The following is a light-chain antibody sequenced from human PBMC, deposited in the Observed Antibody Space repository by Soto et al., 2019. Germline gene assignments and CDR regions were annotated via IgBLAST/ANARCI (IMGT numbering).Light chain of an antibody. V-gene: IGKV1-39*01. J-gene: IGKJ5*01. CDR3: QQYNSYPIT. CDR1: QTISTY. CDR2: DAS. Sequence: DIQMTQSPSSLSASVGDRVTITCRASQTISTYLNWYQQKPGKAPSILIYDASSLLSGVPSRFSGSGSGTEFTLTISSLQPDDFATYYCQQYNSYPITFGQGTRLEIK.